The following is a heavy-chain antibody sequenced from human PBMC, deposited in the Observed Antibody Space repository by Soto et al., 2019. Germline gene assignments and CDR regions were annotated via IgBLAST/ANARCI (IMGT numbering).Heavy chain of an antibody. J-gene: IGHJ4*02. CDR1: GYNFTNYH. D-gene: IGHD3-10*01. Sequence: GASVKVSCKASGYNFTNYHIHWVRQAPGQGLEWMGWISSYTGNTYYQHSANTEYAQKFQGRVSLTTDTSTTTAYLELRGLRSDDTAVYYCARDSPKSSGIGYWGQGTLVTVSS. V-gene: IGHV1-18*04. CDR3: ARDSPKSSGIGY. CDR2: ISSYTGNTYYQHSANT.